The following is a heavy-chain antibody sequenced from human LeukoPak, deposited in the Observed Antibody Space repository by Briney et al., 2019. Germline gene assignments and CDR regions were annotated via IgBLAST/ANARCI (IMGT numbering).Heavy chain of an antibody. J-gene: IGHJ5*02. D-gene: IGHD2-2*01. V-gene: IGHV1-18*01. CDR3: ARGSVVPAAMGWFDP. Sequence: QKLQGRVTMTTDTSTSTAYMELRSLRSDDTAVYYCARGSVVPAAMGWFDPWGQGTLVTVSS.